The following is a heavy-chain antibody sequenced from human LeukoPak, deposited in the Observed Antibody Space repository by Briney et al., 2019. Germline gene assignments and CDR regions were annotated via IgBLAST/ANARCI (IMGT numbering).Heavy chain of an antibody. CDR3: ARDYGLRFLEWLLPAY. Sequence: PGGSLRLSCAASGFTFSSYSMNWVRQAPGKGPEWLSYITSSSGTIYYADSVKGRFTISRDNAKNSLYPQMNSLRAEDTAVYYCARDYGLRFLEWLLPAYWGQGTLVTVSS. CDR1: GFTFSSYS. D-gene: IGHD3-3*01. CDR2: ITSSSGTI. V-gene: IGHV3-48*01. J-gene: IGHJ4*02.